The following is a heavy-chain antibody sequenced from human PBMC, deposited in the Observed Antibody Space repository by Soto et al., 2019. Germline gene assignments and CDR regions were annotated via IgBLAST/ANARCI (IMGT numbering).Heavy chain of an antibody. CDR1: GGTFSSYT. V-gene: IGHV1-69*08. J-gene: IGHJ4*02. CDR2: IIPILGIA. D-gene: IGHD3-10*01. Sequence: QVQLVQSGAEVKKPGSSVKVSCKASGGTFSSYTISWVRQAPGQGLEWMGRIIPILGIANYAQKFQGRVTITADKPTSTAYMELSSLGSEDTVVYSCAREEYYYGSGAFFDYWGQGTLVTVSS. CDR3: AREEYYYGSGAFFDY.